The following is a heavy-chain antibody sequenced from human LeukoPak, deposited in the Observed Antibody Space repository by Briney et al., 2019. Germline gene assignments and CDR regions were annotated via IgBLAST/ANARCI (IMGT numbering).Heavy chain of an antibody. V-gene: IGHV1-69*04. Sequence: SVKVSCKASGGTFSSYAISWVRQAPGQGLEWMGRIIPILGITNYAQKFQGRVTITADKSTSTAYMELSSLRSEDTAVFYCARDEDLVNWYFDLWGRSTLVTVSS. CDR2: IIPILGIT. CDR1: GGTFSSYA. D-gene: IGHD3-10*01. J-gene: IGHJ2*01. CDR3: ARDEDLVNWYFDL.